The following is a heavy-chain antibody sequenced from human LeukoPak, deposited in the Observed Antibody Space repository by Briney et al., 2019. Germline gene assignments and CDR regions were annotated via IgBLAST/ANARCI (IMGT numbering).Heavy chain of an antibody. CDR1: GGSISSGGYY. D-gene: IGHD6-19*01. V-gene: IGHV4-30-2*01. CDR2: IYHSGST. CDR3: ARAEAVAGHWFDP. Sequence: SQTLSLTCTVSGGSISSGGYYWSWVRQPPGKGLEWIGEIYHSGSTNYNPSLKSRVTISVDKSKNQFSLKLSSVTAADTAVYYCARAEAVAGHWFDPWGQGTLVTASS. J-gene: IGHJ5*02.